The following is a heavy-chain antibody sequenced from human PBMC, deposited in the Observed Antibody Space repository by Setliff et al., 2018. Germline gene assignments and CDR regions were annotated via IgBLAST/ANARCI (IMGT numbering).Heavy chain of an antibody. CDR2: VFYNGAA. V-gene: IGHV4-59*01. CDR3: ARGGTYRYFDY. D-gene: IGHD3-16*02. J-gene: IGHJ4*02. CDR1: GDSISDAS. Sequence: SETLSLTCTVSGDSISDASIMAWIRQPPGRGLEFIGYVFYNGAAKYDPSLKSRVTMSVDTSKTQFSLKLNSMTTADTAVYYCARGGTYRYFDYWGQGALVTVSS.